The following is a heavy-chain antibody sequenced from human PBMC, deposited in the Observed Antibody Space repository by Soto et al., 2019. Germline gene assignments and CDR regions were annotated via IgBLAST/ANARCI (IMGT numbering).Heavy chain of an antibody. CDR1: GYTFTSYA. Sequence: GASVKVSCKASGYTFTSYAMHWVRQAPGQRLEWMGWINAGNGNTKYSQKFQGRVTITRDTSASTAYMELRNLRLEDTAMYYCARSRGWLHEYWGQGTLVTVSS. CDR3: ARSRGWLHEY. J-gene: IGHJ4*02. CDR2: INAGNGNT. V-gene: IGHV1-3*01. D-gene: IGHD3-10*01.